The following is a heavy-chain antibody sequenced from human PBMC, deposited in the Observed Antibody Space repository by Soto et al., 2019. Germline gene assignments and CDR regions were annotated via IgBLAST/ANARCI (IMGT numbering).Heavy chain of an antibody. CDR2: ISAYNGNT. Sequence: QVQLVQSGAEVKKPGASVKVSCKASGYTFTSYGISWVRQAPGQGLEWMGWISAYNGNTNYAQKLQGRVTMTTDTSTSXAYMELRXLXXXXXXXXXXXXXXXXXXXXXXXXXXXXXWGQGTTVTVSS. CDR1: GYTFTSYG. CDR3: XXXXXXXXXXXXXXXXXXX. V-gene: IGHV1-18*01. J-gene: IGHJ6*02.